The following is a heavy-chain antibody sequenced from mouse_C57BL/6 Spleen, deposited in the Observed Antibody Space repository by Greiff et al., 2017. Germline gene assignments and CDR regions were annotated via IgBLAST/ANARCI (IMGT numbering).Heavy chain of an antibody. Sequence: QVQLKESGPGILQPSPTLSLTCSFSGFSLSTFGMGVGWIRQPPGKGLEWLAHIWWDDDKYYNPALKSRLTISKDTSKNQVFLKIANVDTADTATYYCARISGSSYEYYFDYWGQGTTLTVSS. J-gene: IGHJ2*01. CDR2: IWWDDDK. CDR1: GFSLSTFGMG. D-gene: IGHD1-1*01. CDR3: ARISGSSYEYYFDY. V-gene: IGHV8-8*01.